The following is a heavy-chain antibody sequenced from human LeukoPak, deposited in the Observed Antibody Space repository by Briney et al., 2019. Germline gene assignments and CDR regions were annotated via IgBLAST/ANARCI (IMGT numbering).Heavy chain of an antibody. V-gene: IGHV1-2*02. J-gene: IGHJ4*02. D-gene: IGHD2-15*01. CDR3: ARVPSPVVVVAATHYYFDY. Sequence: ASVKVSCKASGYTFTGYYMHWVRQAPGQGLEWMGWINPNSGGTNYAQKFQGRVTMTRDTSISTAYMELSRLRSDDTAVYYCARVPSPVVVVAATHYYFDYWGQGTLVTVSS. CDR1: GYTFTGYY. CDR2: INPNSGGT.